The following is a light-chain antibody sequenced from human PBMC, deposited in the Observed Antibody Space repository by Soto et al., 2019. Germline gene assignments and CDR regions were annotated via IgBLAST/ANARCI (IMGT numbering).Light chain of an antibody. V-gene: IGKV1-5*01. J-gene: IGKJ1*01. CDR2: DAS. CDR3: QQYNSYSWT. CDR1: QSISTW. Sequence: DIQMTQSPSPLSASVGDRVTITCRASQSISTWLAWYQQKPGKAPKLLIYDASSLESGVPSRFSGSGSGTEFTLTISSLQPDDFATYSCQQYNSYSWTFGQGTKVEVK.